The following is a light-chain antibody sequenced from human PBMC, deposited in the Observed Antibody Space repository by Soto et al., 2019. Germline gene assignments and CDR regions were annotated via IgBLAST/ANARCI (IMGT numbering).Light chain of an antibody. Sequence: DIQMTQSPSSVSASVGDRVTITCRASQGISSWLAWYQQKPGKAPNLLIYGASGLHAGVPSRFSGSGSGTDFTLTISSLQPEDFATYYCQKANIPLIFGGGTKVEIK. V-gene: IGKV1D-12*01. CDR3: QKANIPLI. CDR1: QGISSW. J-gene: IGKJ4*01. CDR2: GAS.